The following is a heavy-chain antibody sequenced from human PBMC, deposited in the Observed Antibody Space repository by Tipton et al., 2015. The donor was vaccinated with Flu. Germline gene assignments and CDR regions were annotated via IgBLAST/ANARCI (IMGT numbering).Heavy chain of an antibody. J-gene: IGHJ5*02. CDR3: ARAGSVVVPARKNWFDR. CDR2: ISPSGTTK. Sequence: GSLRLSCAVSGFTFSSYEMNWVRQAPGKGLEWVSFISPSGTTKYYADAVKGRFTISRDNTKNSLFLQMNSLRAEDTAVYYCARAGSVVVPARKNWFDRWGQGILVTVSS. V-gene: IGHV3-48*03. CDR1: GFTFSSYE. D-gene: IGHD2-21*02.